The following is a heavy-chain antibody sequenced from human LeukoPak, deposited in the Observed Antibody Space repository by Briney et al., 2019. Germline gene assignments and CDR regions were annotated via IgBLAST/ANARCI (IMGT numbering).Heavy chain of an antibody. D-gene: IGHD2-21*01. CDR2: IYPGDSDT. CDR1: EYSFTSYW. CDR3: ARQLVIVGTGDAFDI. V-gene: IGHV5-51*01. J-gene: IGHJ3*02. Sequence: GESLKISCKGSEYSFTSYWIGWVRQMPGKGLEWMGIIYPGDSDTRYSPSFQGQVTISADKSISTAYLQWSSLKASDTAMYYCARQLVIVGTGDAFDIWGQGTMVTVSS.